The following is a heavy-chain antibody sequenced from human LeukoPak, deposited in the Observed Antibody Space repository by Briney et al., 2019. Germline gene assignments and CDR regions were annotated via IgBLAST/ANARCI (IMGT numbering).Heavy chain of an antibody. CDR1: GYTFTGYY. V-gene: IGHV1-2*02. J-gene: IGHJ4*02. CDR3: ERGQTPENPKPKVGATDGY. D-gene: IGHD1-26*01. Sequence: ASVKVSCKASGYTFTGYYMHWVRQAPGQGLEWMGWINPNSGGTNYAQKFQGRVTMTRDTSISTAYMELSRLRSDDTAVYYCERGQTPENPKPKVGATDGYWGQGTLVTVSS. CDR2: INPNSGGT.